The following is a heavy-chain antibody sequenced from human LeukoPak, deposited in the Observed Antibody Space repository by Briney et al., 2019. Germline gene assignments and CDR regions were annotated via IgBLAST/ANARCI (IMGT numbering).Heavy chain of an antibody. D-gene: IGHD6-13*01. CDR1: GFSFSNAW. CDR3: TVLGQAAASAY. CDR2: IKYTTDGGPT. V-gene: IGHV3-15*01. J-gene: IGHJ4*02. Sequence: GRSLRLSCAASGFSFSNAWMSWVRQTPGKGLEWVGLIKYTTDGGPTDYAAPVKGRFTISRDDSKNTLYLQMNSLKTEDTAVYYCTVLGQAAASAYWGQGTLVTVSS.